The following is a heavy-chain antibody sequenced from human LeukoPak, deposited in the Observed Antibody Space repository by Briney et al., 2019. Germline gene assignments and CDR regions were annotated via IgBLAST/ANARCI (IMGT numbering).Heavy chain of an antibody. D-gene: IGHD3-22*01. CDR1: GGSISSYY. Sequence: SETLSLTCTVSGGSISSYYWSWIRHPPGKGLEWIGFIYYVVITTYNPSLKSRVTISVDTSRNQFSLKMNSMTAADTALYYCAAGRMITEVNALDYWGQGTLVTVSA. J-gene: IGHJ4*02. V-gene: IGHV4-59*08. CDR2: IYYVVIT. CDR3: AAGRMITEVNALDY.